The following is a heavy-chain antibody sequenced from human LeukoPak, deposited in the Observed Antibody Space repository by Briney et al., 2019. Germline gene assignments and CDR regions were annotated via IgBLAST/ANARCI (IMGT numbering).Heavy chain of an antibody. CDR1: GFTFSSYW. Sequence: GGSLRLSCAASGFTFSSYWMSWVRQAPGKGLEWVANIKQDGSEKYYVDSVKGRFTISRDNAKNSLYLQMNSLRAEDTAVYYCAKLLTDDRRTRGYFQHWGQGTLVTVSS. D-gene: IGHD1-7*01. V-gene: IGHV3-7*01. CDR2: IKQDGSEK. CDR3: AKLLTDDRRTRGYFQH. J-gene: IGHJ1*01.